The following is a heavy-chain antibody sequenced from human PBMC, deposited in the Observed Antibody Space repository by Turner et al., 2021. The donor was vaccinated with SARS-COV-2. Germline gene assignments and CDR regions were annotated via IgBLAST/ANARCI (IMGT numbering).Heavy chain of an antibody. CDR1: GFTFSSYS. V-gene: IGHV3-21*01. CDR3: ARDVREYYYDSSGFDY. D-gene: IGHD3-22*01. CDR2: ISSRSSYI. J-gene: IGHJ4*02. Sequence: EVQLVESGGGLVKPGWYLRLSCAASGFTFSSYSMNWVRQAPGKGLEWVSSISSRSSYIYYADSVKGRFTISRDNDKNSLYLQMNSLRAEDTAVYYCARDVREYYYDSSGFDYWGQGTLVTVSS.